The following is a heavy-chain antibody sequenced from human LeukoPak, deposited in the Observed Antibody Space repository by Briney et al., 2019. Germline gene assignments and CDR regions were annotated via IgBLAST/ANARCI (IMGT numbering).Heavy chain of an antibody. CDR1: GGSFSGYY. Sequence: SETLSLTCAVYGGSFSGYYWSWIRQPPGKGLEWIGEINHSGSTNYNPSLKSRVTISVDTSKNQFSLKLSSVTAADTAVYYCARGRGPYYDTLTGKYYYYGMDVWGQGTTVTVSS. V-gene: IGHV4-34*01. D-gene: IGHD3-9*01. J-gene: IGHJ6*02. CDR3: ARGRGPYYDTLTGKYYYYGMDV. CDR2: INHSGST.